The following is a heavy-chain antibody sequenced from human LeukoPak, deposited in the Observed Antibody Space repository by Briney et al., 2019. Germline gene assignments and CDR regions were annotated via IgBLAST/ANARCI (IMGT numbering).Heavy chain of an antibody. V-gene: IGHV1-2*06. CDR2: INPNSAGT. CDR1: GYTFTGYY. J-gene: IGHJ3*02. Sequence: ASVKLSCKASGYTFTGYYIHWVRQAPGQGLEWMGRINPNSAGTQYAQKFQGRVTMTRDTSISTAYMELSRLISDDTAVYYCAREGDIFDIWGQGTMVTVSS. CDR3: AREGDIFDI.